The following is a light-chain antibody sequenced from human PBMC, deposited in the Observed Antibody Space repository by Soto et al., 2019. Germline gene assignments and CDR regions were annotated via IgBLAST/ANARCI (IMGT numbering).Light chain of an antibody. J-gene: IGLJ2*01. V-gene: IGLV1-40*01. CDR2: GNS. CDR1: SSNIGAGYD. CDR3: QSYDSSLSGSV. Sequence: QSVLTQPPSVSGAPGQRVTISCTGSSSNIGAGYDVHWYQQLPGTAPKLLIYGNSNRPSGVPDRFSGSKSDTSASLAITGLQAEDEADYYRQSYDSSLSGSVFGGGTKLTVL.